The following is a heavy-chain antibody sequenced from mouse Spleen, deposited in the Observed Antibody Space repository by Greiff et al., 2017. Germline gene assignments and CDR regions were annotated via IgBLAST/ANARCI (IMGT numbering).Heavy chain of an antibody. J-gene: IGHJ1*03. CDR3: ARDAGTVVPYWYFDV. D-gene: IGHD1-1*01. CDR1: GFTFSDFY. CDR2: SRNKANDYTT. Sequence: EVKLMESGGGLVQSGRSLRLSCATSGFTFSDFYMEWVRQAPGKGLEWIAASRNKANDYTTEYSASVKGRFIVSRDTSQSILYFQMNALRAEDTAIYYCARDAGTVVPYWYFDVWGTGTTVTVSS. V-gene: IGHV7-1*01.